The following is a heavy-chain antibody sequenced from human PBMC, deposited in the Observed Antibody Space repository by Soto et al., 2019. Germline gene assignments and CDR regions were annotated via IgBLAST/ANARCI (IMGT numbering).Heavy chain of an antibody. V-gene: IGHV3-72*01. Sequence: GGSLRLSCAASGFTFSDHYMDWVRQATGKGLEWVGRTRNKANSYTTEYAASVNGRFTISRDDSKNSLYLQMNSLKTEDTAVYYCARGSNWNYVDYWGQGTLIT. CDR2: TRNKANSYTT. J-gene: IGHJ4*02. CDR1: GFTFSDHY. CDR3: ARGSNWNYVDY. D-gene: IGHD1-20*01.